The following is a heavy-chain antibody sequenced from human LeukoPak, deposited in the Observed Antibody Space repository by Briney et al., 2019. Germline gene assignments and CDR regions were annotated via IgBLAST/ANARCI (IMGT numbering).Heavy chain of an antibody. Sequence: RGSLRLSCAASGFTLSSYGMHWVRQPPGKGLEWVAFIRYDGSNKYYADSVKGRFTISRDNSKNTLYLQMNSLRAKDTAVYYCAKDPGNYDFWSDPWGQGTLVTVSS. D-gene: IGHD3-3*01. V-gene: IGHV3-30*02. CDR2: IRYDGSNK. CDR3: AKDPGNYDFWSDP. J-gene: IGHJ5*02. CDR1: GFTLSSYG.